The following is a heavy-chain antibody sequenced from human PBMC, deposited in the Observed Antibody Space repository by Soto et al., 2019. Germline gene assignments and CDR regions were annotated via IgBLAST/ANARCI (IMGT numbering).Heavy chain of an antibody. V-gene: IGHV4-31*03. D-gene: IGHD3-3*01. Sequence: QVQLQESGPGLVKPSQTLSLTCTVSGGSISSGGYYWSWIRQHPGKGLEWIGYIYYSGSTYYNPSLKSRVTISVDTSKNQFSLKLSSVTAADTAVYYCARGDTIFGVVIADNWFDPWGQGTLVTVSS. CDR3: ARGDTIFGVVIADNWFDP. J-gene: IGHJ5*02. CDR2: IYYSGST. CDR1: GGSISSGGYY.